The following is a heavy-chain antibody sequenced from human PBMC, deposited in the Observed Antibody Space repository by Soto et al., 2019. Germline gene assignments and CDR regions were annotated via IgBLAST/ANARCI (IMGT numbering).Heavy chain of an antibody. Sequence: QVQLVQSGAEVKKPGASVKVSCKASGYTFTSYGISWVRQAPGQGLEWMGWISAYNGNTNYAQKLQGRVTMTTDTXTXXAYMELRSLRSDDTAVYYCARPGDDYGDPVGGMDVWGQGTTVTVSS. V-gene: IGHV1-18*01. CDR3: ARPGDDYGDPVGGMDV. CDR1: GYTFTSYG. D-gene: IGHD4-17*01. J-gene: IGHJ6*02. CDR2: ISAYNGNT.